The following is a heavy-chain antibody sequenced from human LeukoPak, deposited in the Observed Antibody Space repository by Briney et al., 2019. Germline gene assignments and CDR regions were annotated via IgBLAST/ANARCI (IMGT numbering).Heavy chain of an antibody. Sequence: SGTLSLTCGASGVSISNTNLWTSVRQPPGKGLEWIGSMFHSRSTFYNPSLKSRVTISVDTSKSQFSLKLTSLTAADTAIYYCASLSPVAPGFWGQGTMVTVSS. J-gene: IGHJ1*01. CDR1: GVSISNTNL. CDR3: ASLSPVAPGF. D-gene: IGHD4-23*01. CDR2: MFHSRST. V-gene: IGHV4-4*02.